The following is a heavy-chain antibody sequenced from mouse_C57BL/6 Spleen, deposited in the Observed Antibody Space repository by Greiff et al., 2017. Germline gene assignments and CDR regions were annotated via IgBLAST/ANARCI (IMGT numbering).Heavy chain of an antibody. J-gene: IGHJ4*01. CDR2: IYPRSGNT. D-gene: IGHD2-5*01. Sequence: VQLQQSGAELARPGASVKLSCKASGYTFTSYGISWVKQRTGQGLEWIGEIYPRSGNTYYNEKFKGKAKLTADKSSSTAYMELRSLTSEDSAVYFCANLSYSNSMDYWGQGTSVTVSS. CDR1: GYTFTSYG. CDR3: ANLSYSNSMDY. V-gene: IGHV1-81*01.